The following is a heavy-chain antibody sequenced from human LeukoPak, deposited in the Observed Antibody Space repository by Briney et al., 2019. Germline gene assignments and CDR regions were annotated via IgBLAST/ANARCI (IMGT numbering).Heavy chain of an antibody. CDR1: GFPYSRYT. D-gene: IGHD2-2*01. V-gene: IGHV3-48*04. J-gene: IGHJ4*02. CDR2: ISSSSSTI. CDR3: TRDRYPAAREFDY. Sequence: GVSLILSCSASGFPYSRYTMTCVRQASVKALYWVSYISSSSSTIYYADSVKGRFTISRDNARNTLYLQMNNLRAEDTAMYYCTRDRYPAAREFDYWGQGTLVTVSS.